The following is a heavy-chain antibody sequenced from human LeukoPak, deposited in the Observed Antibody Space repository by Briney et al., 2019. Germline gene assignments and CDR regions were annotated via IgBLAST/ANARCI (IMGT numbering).Heavy chain of an antibody. Sequence: GGSLRLSCAASGFTFSSYGMHWVRQAPGKGLEWVAFIRHDGSNKYYADSVKGRFTISRDNSKNTLYLQMNSLRAEDTAVYYCAKGGGDAMVNPYYFDYWGQGTLVTVSS. J-gene: IGHJ4*02. CDR2: IRHDGSNK. CDR1: GFTFSSYG. V-gene: IGHV3-30*02. CDR3: AKGGGDAMVNPYYFDY. D-gene: IGHD5-18*01.